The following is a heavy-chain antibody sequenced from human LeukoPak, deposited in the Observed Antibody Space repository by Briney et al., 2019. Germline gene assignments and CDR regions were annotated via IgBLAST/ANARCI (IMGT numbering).Heavy chain of an antibody. Sequence: PGESLKISCQGSGYMFTTYYIAWVRQRPGKGLEWMGIFYPDDSDARYSPSFQGQVTFSADKSISTAYLHWSSLTASDTAIYYCARPADRGYTSNFQYWGQGTVVTVSS. CDR1: GYMFTTYY. J-gene: IGHJ4*02. CDR2: FYPDDSDA. CDR3: ARPADRGYTSNFQY. D-gene: IGHD6-13*01. V-gene: IGHV5-51*01.